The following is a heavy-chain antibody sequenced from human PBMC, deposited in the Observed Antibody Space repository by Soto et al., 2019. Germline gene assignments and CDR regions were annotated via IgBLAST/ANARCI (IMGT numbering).Heavy chain of an antibody. D-gene: IGHD4-17*01. Sequence: EVHLLESGGGLAQPWGSLRLSCAASGFTFSKFAMSWFRQSPGKGLELVSGISASGATAHYADSVRGRFTISRDNSRNTQSLPMNGLRGDDTAVYYCSKDPNGDYVGGFEMWGQGTAVIVSS. V-gene: IGHV3-23*01. CDR1: GFTFSKFA. CDR2: ISASGATA. J-gene: IGHJ3*02. CDR3: SKDPNGDYVGGFEM.